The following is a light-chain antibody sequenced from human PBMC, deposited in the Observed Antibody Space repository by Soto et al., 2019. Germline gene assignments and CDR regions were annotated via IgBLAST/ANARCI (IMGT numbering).Light chain of an antibody. V-gene: IGLV2-14*01. CDR1: SSDVGGYDY. CDR2: EVT. J-gene: IGLJ1*01. CDR3: SSHTSGSTRV. Sequence: QSSLTQPASVSGSPGQSIAISCTGTSSDVGGYDYVSWYQQQPDKGPKLMIYEVTDRPSGVSNRLSGSKSGNTASLPISGLQAEDEADYYCSSHTSGSTRVFGTGTKLTVL.